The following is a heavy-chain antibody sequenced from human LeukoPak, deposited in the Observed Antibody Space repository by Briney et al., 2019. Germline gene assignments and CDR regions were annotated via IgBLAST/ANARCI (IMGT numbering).Heavy chain of an antibody. V-gene: IGHV3-66*01. CDR3: AREQWLDY. Sequence: GGPLRLSCAASGFTVSSNYMSWVRQAPGKGLEWVSVIYSSGSTYYADSVKGRFTISRDNSKNTLFLLMNSLRIEDTAVYYCAREQWLDYWGQGTLVTVSS. J-gene: IGHJ4*02. CDR2: IYSSGST. CDR1: GFTVSSNY. D-gene: IGHD6-19*01.